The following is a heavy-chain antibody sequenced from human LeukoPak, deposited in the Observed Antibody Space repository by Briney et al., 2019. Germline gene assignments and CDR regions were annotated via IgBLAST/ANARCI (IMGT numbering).Heavy chain of an antibody. CDR2: ISSSSSTI. Sequence: SGGSLRLSCAASGFTFSSYSMNWVRQAPGKGLEWVSYISSSSSTIYYADSVKGRFTISRDNAKNSLYLQMNSLRAEDTAVYYCARDQGWLQLYYFDYWGQGTLVTVSS. CDR1: GFTFSSYS. V-gene: IGHV3-48*04. CDR3: ARDQGWLQLYYFDY. D-gene: IGHD5-24*01. J-gene: IGHJ4*02.